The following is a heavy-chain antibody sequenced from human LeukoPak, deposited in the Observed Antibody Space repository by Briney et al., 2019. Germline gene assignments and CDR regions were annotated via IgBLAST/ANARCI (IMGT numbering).Heavy chain of an antibody. CDR3: ARIASLKSGTIDY. CDR1: GGSISSYY. Sequence: PSETLSLTCTVSGGSISSYYWSWIRQPPGKGLEWIGHIYYSGSTNYNPSLKSRVTISVDTSKNQFSLKLSSVTAADTAVYYCARIASLKSGTIDYWGQGTLVTVSS. CDR2: IYYSGST. D-gene: IGHD1-7*01. J-gene: IGHJ4*02. V-gene: IGHV4-59*01.